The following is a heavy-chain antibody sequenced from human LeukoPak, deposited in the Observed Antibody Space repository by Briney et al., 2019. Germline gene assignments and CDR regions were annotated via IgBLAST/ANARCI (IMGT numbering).Heavy chain of an antibody. CDR3: ARIGYSSSSLDY. J-gene: IGHJ4*02. V-gene: IGHV3-7*01. CDR1: GFTFSNYW. D-gene: IGHD6-13*01. Sequence: GGSLRLSCAASGFTFSNYWMTWVRQAPGKGLEWVANIKQDGSQKYYADSVKGRLTISRDNAKNSLFLQMNSLSAEDTAVYYCARIGYSSSSLDYWGQGTLVTVSS. CDR2: IKQDGSQK.